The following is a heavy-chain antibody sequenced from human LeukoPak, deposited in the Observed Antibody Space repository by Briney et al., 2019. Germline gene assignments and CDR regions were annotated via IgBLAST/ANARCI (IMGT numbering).Heavy chain of an antibody. J-gene: IGHJ5*02. V-gene: IGHV1-18*01. D-gene: IGHD3-10*01. CDR3: ARHLLLWFGELIGRHTTNWFDP. CDR1: GYTFTSYG. CDR2: ISAYNGNT. Sequence: ASVKVSCKASGYTFTSYGISWVRQAPGQGLEWMGWISAYNGNTNYAQKLQGRVTMTTDTSTSTAYMELRSLRSDDTAVYYCARHLLLWFGELIGRHTTNWFDPWGQGTLVTVSS.